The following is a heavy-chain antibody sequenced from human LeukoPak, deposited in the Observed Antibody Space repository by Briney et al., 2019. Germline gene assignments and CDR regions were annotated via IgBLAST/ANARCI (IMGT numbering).Heavy chain of an antibody. Sequence: SVKVSCKASGGTFSSYAISWVRQAPGQGLEWMGRIIPILGIANYAQKFQGRVTITADKSTSTAYMELSSLRSEDTAVYYCARGQGAMSFDIWGQGTMVTVSS. D-gene: IGHD1-26*01. J-gene: IGHJ3*02. CDR3: ARGQGAMSFDI. V-gene: IGHV1-69*04. CDR2: IIPILGIA. CDR1: GGTFSSYA.